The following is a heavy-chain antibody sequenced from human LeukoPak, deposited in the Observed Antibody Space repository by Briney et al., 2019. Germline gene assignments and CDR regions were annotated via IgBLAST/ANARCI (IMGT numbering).Heavy chain of an antibody. J-gene: IGHJ5*02. CDR2: ISGSGGST. Sequence: GGSLRLSCAASGFSFSSYAMSWVRQAPGKGLEWVSGISGSGGSTYYADSVKGRFTISRNNSKNTLYVQMNSLRAEDTAVYYCAKARGFCSGGSCYNPFDPWGQGTLVTVSS. CDR1: GFSFSSYA. CDR3: AKARGFCSGGSCYNPFDP. V-gene: IGHV3-23*01. D-gene: IGHD2-15*01.